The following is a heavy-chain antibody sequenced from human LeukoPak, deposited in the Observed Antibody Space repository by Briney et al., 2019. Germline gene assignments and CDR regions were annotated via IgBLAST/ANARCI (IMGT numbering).Heavy chain of an antibody. CDR1: GFSFSGFA. V-gene: IGHV3-23*01. J-gene: IGHJ5*02. CDR2: ITGGHYPT. Sequence: QTGGSLRLSCAASGFSFSGFAMTWVRQAPGKGLEWVSSITGGHYPTYNTDSVKGRFTISRDNSKNTLYLQMNSLRADDTAVYYCTKDPNGDYVGAFDPWGQGTLVTVSA. CDR3: TKDPNGDYVGAFDP. D-gene: IGHD4-17*01.